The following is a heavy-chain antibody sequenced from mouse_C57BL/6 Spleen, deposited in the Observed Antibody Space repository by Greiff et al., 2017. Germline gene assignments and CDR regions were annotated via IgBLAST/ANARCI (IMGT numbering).Heavy chain of an antibody. CDR1: GYTFTDYE. CDR3: TSPYNGYPTWFAY. J-gene: IGHJ3*01. CDR2: IDPETGGT. V-gene: IGHV1-15*01. Sequence: QVQLQQSGAELVRPGASVTLSCKASGYTFTDYEMHWVKQTPVHGLEWIGAIDPETGGTAYNQKFKGKAILTADKSSSTAYMELRSLTSEDSAVYYCTSPYNGYPTWFAYWGQGTLVTVSA. D-gene: IGHD2-3*01.